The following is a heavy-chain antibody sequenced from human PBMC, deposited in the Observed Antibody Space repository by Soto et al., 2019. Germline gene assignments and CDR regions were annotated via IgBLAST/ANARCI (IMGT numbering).Heavy chain of an antibody. V-gene: IGHV3-30*18. CDR3: AKDAYSSSWYDDDVY. Sequence: QVQLVESGGGVVQPGRSLRLSCAASGFTFSSYGMHWVRQAPGKGLEWVAVISYDGSNKYYADSVKGRFTISRDNSKNTLYLQMNSLRAEDTAVYYCAKDAYSSSWYDDDVYWGQGTLVTVSS. D-gene: IGHD6-13*01. J-gene: IGHJ4*02. CDR1: GFTFSSYG. CDR2: ISYDGSNK.